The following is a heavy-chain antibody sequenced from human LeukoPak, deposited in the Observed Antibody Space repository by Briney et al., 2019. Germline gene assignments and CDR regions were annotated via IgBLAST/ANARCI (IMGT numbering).Heavy chain of an antibody. CDR1: GFTFSSYA. J-gene: IGHJ4*02. CDR2: ISGSGGST. Sequence: GGSLRLSYAASGFTFSSYAMSWVRQAPGKGLEWVSGISGSGGSTYYADSVKGRFTISRDNPKNTLYLQMNSLRAEDTAVYYCAETFASASYPDNWGQGTLVTVSS. CDR3: AETFASASYPDN. D-gene: IGHD3-10*01. V-gene: IGHV3-23*01.